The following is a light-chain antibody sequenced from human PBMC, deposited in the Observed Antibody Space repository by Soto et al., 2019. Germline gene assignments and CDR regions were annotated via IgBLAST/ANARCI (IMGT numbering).Light chain of an antibody. CDR3: TSYTTSITYV. CDR1: SSDFGDFNY. Sequence: QSAPTQPASVSGSPGQSITISCTGTSSDFGDFNYVFWYQQHPGKAPKLLIYDVSNRPSGVSNRFSGSKSGDTASLTISGLQAEEEADYYCTSYTTSITYVFGTGTKVTVL. CDR2: DVS. V-gene: IGLV2-14*03. J-gene: IGLJ1*01.